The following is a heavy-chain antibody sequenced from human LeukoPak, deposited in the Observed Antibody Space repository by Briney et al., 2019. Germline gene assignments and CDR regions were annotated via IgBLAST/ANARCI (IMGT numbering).Heavy chain of an antibody. D-gene: IGHD3-22*01. Sequence: GGSLRLSCAASGFTFSNYWMSWVRQAPGKGLEWVANIKQDGSIKYYVDSVKGRFTISRDNAENTLYLQLNRLRAEDTAVYYCTRDLEYYDTSGYVAPVIDYWGQGTLVTVSS. CDR3: TRDLEYYDTSGYVAPVIDY. CDR2: IKQDGSIK. V-gene: IGHV3-7*01. CDR1: GFTFSNYW. J-gene: IGHJ4*02.